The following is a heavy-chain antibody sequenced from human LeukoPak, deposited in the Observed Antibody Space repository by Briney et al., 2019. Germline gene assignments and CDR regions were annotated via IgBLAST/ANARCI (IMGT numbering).Heavy chain of an antibody. V-gene: IGHV3-30*02. CDR1: GFTLSNCV. CDR3: AGLGDPYSYALGY. CDR2: TWYDGSNE. D-gene: IGHD5-18*01. J-gene: IGHJ4*02. Sequence: PGGSLRLSCAASGFTLSNCVMHWVRQAPGKGLEWVALTWYDGSNEYYADSVKGRFTISRDNSKNTLYLQMNSLRAEDTAVYYCAGLGDPYSYALGYWGQGTLVTVSS.